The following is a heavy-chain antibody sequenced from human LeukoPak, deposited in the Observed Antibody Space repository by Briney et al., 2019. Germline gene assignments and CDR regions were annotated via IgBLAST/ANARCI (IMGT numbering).Heavy chain of an antibody. CDR1: GYSFSGFF. CDR3: ARLYSSGWPLECMDV. V-gene: IGHV1-18*04. Sequence: ASVKVSCKASGYSFSGFFIHWVRQAPGQGLEYMGYISAYNGNTNYAQNLQGRVTMTTDTSTTTVYMELRSLRSDDTAVYYCARLYSSGWPLECMDVWGQGTTVTVSS. D-gene: IGHD6-19*01. J-gene: IGHJ6*02. CDR2: ISAYNGNT.